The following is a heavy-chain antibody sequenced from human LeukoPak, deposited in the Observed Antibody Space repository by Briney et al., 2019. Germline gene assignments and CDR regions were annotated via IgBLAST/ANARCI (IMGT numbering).Heavy chain of an antibody. D-gene: IGHD6-19*01. Sequence: GGSLRLSCAASGFTVSSSYMSWVRQAPGKGLEWVSVIYSGGTTYYADSVKGRFTISRDNSKNTLYLQMNSLRAEDTAVYYCARVSSDSNGWYEFDYWGQGTLVTVSS. CDR2: IYSGGTT. CDR3: ARVSSDSNGWYEFDY. J-gene: IGHJ4*02. CDR1: GFTVSSSY. V-gene: IGHV3-53*01.